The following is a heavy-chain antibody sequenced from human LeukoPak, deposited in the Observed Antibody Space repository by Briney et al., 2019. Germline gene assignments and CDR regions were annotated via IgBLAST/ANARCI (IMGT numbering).Heavy chain of an antibody. CDR1: GITVSTNY. CDR2: IKQDGSEK. Sequence: GGSLRLTFAASGITVSTNYMNWVRQAPGKGLEWVANIKQDGSEKYYVDSVKGRFTISRDNAKNSLYLQMNSLRAEDTAVYYCARVPMTMLAQRFDYWGQGTLVTVSS. J-gene: IGHJ4*02. V-gene: IGHV3-7*01. D-gene: IGHD4/OR15-4a*01. CDR3: ARVPMTMLAQRFDY.